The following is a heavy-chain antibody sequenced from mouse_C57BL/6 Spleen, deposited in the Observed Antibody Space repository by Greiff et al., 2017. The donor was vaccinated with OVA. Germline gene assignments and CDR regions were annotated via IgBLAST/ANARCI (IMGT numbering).Heavy chain of an antibody. CDR1: GFTFSDAW. V-gene: IGHV6-6*01. Sequence: EVQGVESGGGLVQPGGSMKLSCAASGFTFSDAWMDWVRQSPEKGLEWVAEIRNKANNHATYYAESVKGRFTISRDDSKSSVYLQMNSLRAEDTGIYYCTRNYDYDGYFDVWGTGTTVTVSS. CDR2: IRNKANNHAT. D-gene: IGHD2-4*01. J-gene: IGHJ1*03. CDR3: TRNYDYDGYFDV.